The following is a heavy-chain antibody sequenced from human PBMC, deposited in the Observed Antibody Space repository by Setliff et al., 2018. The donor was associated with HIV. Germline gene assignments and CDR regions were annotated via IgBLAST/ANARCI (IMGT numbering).Heavy chain of an antibody. Sequence: PSETLSLTCAVYGGSFSGYYRSWIRQPPGKGLEWIGEINHSGSTYYNPSLKSRVTISVDTSKNQFSLNLSSVTAADTAVYYCARVDCSGTSCYRDSYFYMDVWGKGTTVTVSS. V-gene: IGHV4-34*01. CDR3: ARVDCSGTSCYRDSYFYMDV. CDR2: INHSGST. CDR1: GGSFSGYY. J-gene: IGHJ6*03. D-gene: IGHD2-2*01.